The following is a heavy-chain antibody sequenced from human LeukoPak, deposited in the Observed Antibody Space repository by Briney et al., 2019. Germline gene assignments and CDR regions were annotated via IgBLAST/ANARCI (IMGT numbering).Heavy chain of an antibody. CDR1: GFTFSNYW. V-gene: IGHV3-74*01. CDR2: INFEGSST. Sequence: PGGPLRISCAAAGFTFSNYWLNWVRQAPGKGLFWVSRINFEGSSTSYVDSVKGRFTISRDNAKNTLYLHMSGLRVEDTAVYYCARVKVGAMSFFDYWGQGTLVTVSS. CDR3: ARVKVGAMSFFDY. D-gene: IGHD1-26*01. J-gene: IGHJ4*02.